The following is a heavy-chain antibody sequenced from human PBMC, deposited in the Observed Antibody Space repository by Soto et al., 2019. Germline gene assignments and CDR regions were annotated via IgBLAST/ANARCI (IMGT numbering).Heavy chain of an antibody. V-gene: IGHV4-30-4*01. CDR1: GGSISSGDYY. CDR3: ARDRGVGYCSGGSCADYYYYGMDV. CDR2: IYYSGST. J-gene: IGHJ6*02. Sequence: PSETLSLTCTVSGGSISSGDYYWSWIRQPPGKGLEWIGYIYYSGSTYYNPSLKSRVTISVDTSKDQFSLKLSSVTAADTAVYYCARDRGVGYCSGGSCADYYYYGMDVWGQGTTVTV. D-gene: IGHD2-15*01.